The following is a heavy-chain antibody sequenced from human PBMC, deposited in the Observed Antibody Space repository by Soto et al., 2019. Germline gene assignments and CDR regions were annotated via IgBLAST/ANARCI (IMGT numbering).Heavy chain of an antibody. Sequence: EVQLLESGGGLVQPGGSLRLSCAAAGFTFSIYAMSWVRQAPGKGLEWVSAISGSGGSTYYADSVKGRFTISRDNSKNTLYLQMNSLRANHTAVYYCAKATRGGAATLIRDYWGQGTLVTVSS. CDR3: AKATRGGAATLIRDY. J-gene: IGHJ4*02. V-gene: IGHV3-23*01. D-gene: IGHD6-13*01. CDR1: GFTFSIYA. CDR2: ISGSGGST.